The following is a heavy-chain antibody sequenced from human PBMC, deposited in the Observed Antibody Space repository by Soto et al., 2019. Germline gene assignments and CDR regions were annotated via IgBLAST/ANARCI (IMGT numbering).Heavy chain of an antibody. CDR3: ARDAPPLGY. CDR1: GYTLTSYG. V-gene: IGHV1-18*01. CDR2: INAYNGNT. Sequence: APVKVSRKASGYTLTSYGISWVRQALGQGLEWMGWINAYNGNTNYAQKLQGRVTMTTDTSTSTAYMELRSLRSDDTAVYYCARDAPPLGYWGQGTLVTVSS. J-gene: IGHJ4*02. D-gene: IGHD3-16*01.